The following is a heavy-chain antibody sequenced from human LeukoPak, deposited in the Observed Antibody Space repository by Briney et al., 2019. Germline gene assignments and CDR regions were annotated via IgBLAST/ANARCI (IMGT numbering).Heavy chain of an antibody. D-gene: IGHD2-2*01. CDR3: ATIGYCGSTSCYAFDI. V-gene: IGHV4-34*01. CDR2: INHSGNT. Sequence: SETLSLTCAVYGGSFSDYYWSWIRQPPGKGLEWIGEINHSGNTNYSPSLKSRVTISVDTSKNQFSLKLSSVTAADTAVYFCATIGYCGSTSCYAFDIWGQGTMVTVSS. J-gene: IGHJ3*02. CDR1: GGSFSDYY.